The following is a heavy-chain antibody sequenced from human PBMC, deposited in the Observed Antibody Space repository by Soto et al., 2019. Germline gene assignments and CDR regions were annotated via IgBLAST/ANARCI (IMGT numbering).Heavy chain of an antibody. CDR2: INPSGGST. D-gene: IGHD6-6*01. CDR3: ARDSSSYPILYYYYYMDV. Sequence: GASVKVSCKASGYTFTSYYMHWVRQAPGQGLEWMGIINPSGGSTSYAQKFQGRVTMTRDTSTSTVYMELSSLRSEDTAVYYCARDSSSYPILYYYYYMDVWGKGTTVTVSS. V-gene: IGHV1-46*01. CDR1: GYTFTSYY. J-gene: IGHJ6*03.